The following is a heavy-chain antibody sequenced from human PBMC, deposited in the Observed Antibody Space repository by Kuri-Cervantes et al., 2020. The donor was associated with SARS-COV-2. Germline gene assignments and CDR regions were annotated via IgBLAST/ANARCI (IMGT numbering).Heavy chain of an antibody. V-gene: IGHV3-30*18. Sequence: GESLKISCAASGFTFSHYGMHWVRQAPGKGLEWVAVISYDAYNKYHADSVKGRFTISRDSSKSTLYLQMNSLRTDDTAVYYCAKMWGSGAIAAAGYDYWAREPWSPSPQ. J-gene: IGHJ4*02. CDR2: ISYDAYNK. CDR1: GFTFSHYG. CDR3: AKMWGSGAIAAAGYDY. D-gene: IGHD6-13*01.